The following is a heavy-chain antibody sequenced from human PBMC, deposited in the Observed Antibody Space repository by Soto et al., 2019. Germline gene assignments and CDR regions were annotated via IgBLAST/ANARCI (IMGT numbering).Heavy chain of an antibody. CDR1: GGSISSYY. CDR2: IYYSGST. Sequence: SETPSLTCTVSGGSISSYYWSWIRQPPGKGLEWIGYIYYSGSTNYNPSLKSRVTISVDTSKNQFSLKLSSVTAADTAVYYCARGRLRTDLLWFDTWGQGTLVTVSS. D-gene: IGHD4-17*01. J-gene: IGHJ5*02. CDR3: ARGRLRTDLLWFDT. V-gene: IGHV4-59*01.